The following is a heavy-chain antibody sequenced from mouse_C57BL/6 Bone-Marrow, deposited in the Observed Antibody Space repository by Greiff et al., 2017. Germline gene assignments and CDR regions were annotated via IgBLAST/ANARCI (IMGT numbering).Heavy chain of an antibody. CDR3: ARHYDYYAMDY. CDR1: GFTFSSYG. V-gene: IGHV5-6*01. CDR2: ISSGGSYT. J-gene: IGHJ4*01. Sequence: EVQGVESGGDLVKPGGSLKLSCAASGFTFSSYGMSWVRQTPDQRLEWVATISSGGSYTYYPDSVKGRVTISRDNAKNTLYLQMSSLKSEDTAMYYCARHYDYYAMDYWGQGTSVTVSS.